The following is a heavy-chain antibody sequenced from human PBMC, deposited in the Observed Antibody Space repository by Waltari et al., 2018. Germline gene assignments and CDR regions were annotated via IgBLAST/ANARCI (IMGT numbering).Heavy chain of an antibody. CDR3: ARRERGDGYTGAFDV. CDR2: IYPGDSET. CDR1: GYSFINYW. J-gene: IGHJ3*01. D-gene: IGHD5-12*01. Sequence: EVQLVPSGAEVKKPGESLTISCKGSGYSFINYWIGWVRQMPGKGLESMGIIYPGDSETRVNPSCQGQVTISVDKSITTAYLQWSSLKASDTAMYYCARRERGDGYTGAFDVWGQGTMVTVSS. V-gene: IGHV5-51*01.